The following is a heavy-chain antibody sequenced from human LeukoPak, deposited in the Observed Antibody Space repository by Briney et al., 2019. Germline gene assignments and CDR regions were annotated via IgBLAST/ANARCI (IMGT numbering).Heavy chain of an antibody. Sequence: PGGSLRLSCAASGFTFSDHYMDWVRQAPGKGLEWVGRIRNKASSYTTEYAASVKGRFTVSRDIAKQSVFLQMTSLRVEDTAVYYCARLSAMVRGPEDIFYFEYWGLGTLVTVSS. CDR3: ARLSAMVRGPEDIFYFEY. J-gene: IGHJ4*02. CDR2: IRNKASSYTT. V-gene: IGHV3-72*01. D-gene: IGHD3-10*01. CDR1: GFTFSDHY.